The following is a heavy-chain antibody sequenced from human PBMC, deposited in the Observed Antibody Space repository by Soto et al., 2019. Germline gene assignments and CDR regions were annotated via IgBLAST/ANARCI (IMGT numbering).Heavy chain of an antibody. Sequence: SQTLSLTCAVSGDSVSSNNIAWNWLRQSPWRGLEWLGRTYYRSKWYNEYAVSVRSRITINLDTPKNQFSLQLNSVTPEDTAVYYCARGRWSRFDYWGQGAQVTVSS. D-gene: IGHD2-15*01. CDR2: TYYRSKWYN. CDR1: GDSVSSNNIA. CDR3: ARGRWSRFDY. V-gene: IGHV6-1*01. J-gene: IGHJ4*02.